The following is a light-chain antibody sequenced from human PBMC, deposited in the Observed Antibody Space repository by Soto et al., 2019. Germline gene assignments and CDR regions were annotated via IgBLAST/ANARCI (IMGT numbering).Light chain of an antibody. CDR2: AAS. CDR1: QGISSY. J-gene: IGKJ3*01. V-gene: IGKV1-9*01. Sequence: IQLTQSPSSLSASVGDRVTITCRASQGISSYLAWDQQKPGKAPKLLIYAASTLQSGVPSRFSGSGSGTDFTLTISSLQPEDFATYYCQQLNSYLFTFGPGTKVDIK. CDR3: QQLNSYLFT.